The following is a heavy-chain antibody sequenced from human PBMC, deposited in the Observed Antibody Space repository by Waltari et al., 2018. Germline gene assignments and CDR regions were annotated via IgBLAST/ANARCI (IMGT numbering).Heavy chain of an antibody. J-gene: IGHJ4*02. D-gene: IGHD4-17*01. CDR2: IMRRSSYI. CDR3: ARGYMTTVTTLGY. Sequence: EVQLVESGGGLVKPGGSLRLSCAASGFTFSSYSMNWVRQAPGKWRGWGPAIMRRSSYISYADSVEGRVTIARDNAKNSLYLQRNSLRAEGTAVYYCARGYMTTVTTLGYWGQGTLVTVSS. CDR1: GFTFSSYS. V-gene: IGHV3-21*01.